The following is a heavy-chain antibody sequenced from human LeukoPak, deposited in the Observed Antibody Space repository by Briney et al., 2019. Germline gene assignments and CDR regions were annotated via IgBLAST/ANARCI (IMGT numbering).Heavy chain of an antibody. Sequence: PSETLSLTCAVYGGSFSGYYWSWIRQPPGKGLEWIGEINHSGSTNYNPSLKSRVTISVDTSKNQFSLKLSSVTAADTAAYYCARAMVDGWFDPWGQGTLVTVSS. CDR2: INHSGST. J-gene: IGHJ5*02. V-gene: IGHV4-34*01. D-gene: IGHD2-8*01. CDR1: GGSFSGYY. CDR3: ARAMVDGWFDP.